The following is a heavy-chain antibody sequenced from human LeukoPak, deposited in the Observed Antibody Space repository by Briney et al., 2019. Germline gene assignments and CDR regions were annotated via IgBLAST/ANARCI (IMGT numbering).Heavy chain of an antibody. J-gene: IGHJ5*02. D-gene: IGHD2-2*02. Sequence: ASVKVSCKASGGTFSSYAISWVRQAPGQGLEWMGGIIPIFGTANYAQKFQGRVTITTDESASTAYMELSSLRSEDTAVYYCARRAGYCSSTSCYTPHWFDPWGQGTLVTVSS. V-gene: IGHV1-69*05. CDR1: GGTFSSYA. CDR3: ARRAGYCSSTSCYTPHWFDP. CDR2: IIPIFGTA.